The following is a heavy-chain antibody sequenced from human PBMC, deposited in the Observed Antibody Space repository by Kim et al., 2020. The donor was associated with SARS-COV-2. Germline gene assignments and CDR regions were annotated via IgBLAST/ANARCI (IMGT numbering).Heavy chain of an antibody. CDR3: ARLRADNSGY. D-gene: IGHD3-22*01. CDR1: GGSISSRSYY. V-gene: IGHV4-39*01. Sequence: SETLSLTCTVSGGSISSRSYYWGWIRHPPGKGLEWIGTIYYSGNTYYNPYLKSRVTISVDTSKNQFSLKLSSVTAADTAVYYCARLRADNSGYWGQGTLVTVSS. J-gene: IGHJ4*02. CDR2: IYYSGNT.